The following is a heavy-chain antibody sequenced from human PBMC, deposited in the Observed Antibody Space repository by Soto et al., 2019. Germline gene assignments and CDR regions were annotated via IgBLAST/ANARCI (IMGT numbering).Heavy chain of an antibody. Sequence: SETLSLTCTVSGGSISSYYWSWVRQPPGKGLEWIGYIYYSGSTNYNPSLKSRVTISVDTSKNQFSLKLSSVTAADTAVYYCARASSSWYGYYFDYWGQGTLVTVSS. J-gene: IGHJ4*02. CDR1: GGSISSYY. V-gene: IGHV4-59*01. CDR2: IYYSGST. CDR3: ARASSSWYGYYFDY. D-gene: IGHD6-13*01.